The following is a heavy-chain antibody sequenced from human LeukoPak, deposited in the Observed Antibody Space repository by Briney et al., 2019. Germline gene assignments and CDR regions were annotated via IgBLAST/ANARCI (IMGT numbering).Heavy chain of an antibody. CDR3: ARADDFWSGYRFYWYFDL. V-gene: IGHV3-7*01. CDR1: GFTFSSYW. CDR2: IKQDGSER. D-gene: IGHD3-3*01. Sequence: GGSLRLSCAASGFTFSSYWMSWVRQAPGKGLEWVANIKQDGSERYYVDSVKGRFTISRDNAKNSLYLQMNSLRAEDTAVYYCARADDFWSGYRFYWYFDLWGRGTLVTVSS. J-gene: IGHJ2*01.